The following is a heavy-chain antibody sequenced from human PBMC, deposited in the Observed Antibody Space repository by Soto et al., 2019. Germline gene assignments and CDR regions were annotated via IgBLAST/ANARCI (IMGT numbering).Heavy chain of an antibody. CDR2: IIPILGIA. V-gene: IGHV1-69*02. Sequence: QVQLVQSGAEVKKPGSSVKVSCKASGGTFSSYTISWVRQAPGQGLEWMGRIIPILGIANYAQKFQGRVTITADKSTSTAYMELSSLRSEDTAVYYCARADGGSYYSPNYWGQGTLVTVSS. CDR3: ARADGGSYYSPNY. J-gene: IGHJ4*02. D-gene: IGHD1-26*01. CDR1: GGTFSSYT.